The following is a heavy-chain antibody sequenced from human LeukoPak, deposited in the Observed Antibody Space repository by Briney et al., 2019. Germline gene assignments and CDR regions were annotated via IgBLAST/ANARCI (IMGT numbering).Heavy chain of an antibody. CDR1: GFTFSSYG. J-gene: IGHJ4*02. CDR3: ARGPSGYHNT. V-gene: IGHV3-30*02. D-gene: IGHD5-12*01. CDR2: IRYDGSNK. Sequence: GGSLRLSCAASGFTFSSYGMHWVRQAPGKGLEWVTFIRYDGSNKYYADSVKGRFTISRDNSKNTLYLQMNSLRAEDTAVYYCARGPSGYHNTGGQGTLVTVSS.